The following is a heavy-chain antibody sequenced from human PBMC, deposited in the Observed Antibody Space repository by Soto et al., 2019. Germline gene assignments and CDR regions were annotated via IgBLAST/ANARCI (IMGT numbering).Heavy chain of an antibody. J-gene: IGHJ4*02. CDR3: GGGNWSFEY. Sequence: SETLSLTCTVSGGSINNHYWSWIRQPPEKGLEWIGYIYYTGSTNYNPSLKSRVTMSVDTSKNQFSLNLTSLTAADTAIYYCGGGNWSFEYGGQGTWVLVPS. CDR1: GGSINNHY. CDR2: IYYTGST. V-gene: IGHV4-59*11. D-gene: IGHD1-20*01.